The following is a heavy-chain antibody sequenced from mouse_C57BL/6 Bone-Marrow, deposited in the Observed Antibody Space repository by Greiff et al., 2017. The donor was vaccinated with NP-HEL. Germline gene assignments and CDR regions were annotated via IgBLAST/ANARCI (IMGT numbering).Heavy chain of an antibody. D-gene: IGHD1-1*01. J-gene: IGHJ2*01. CDR2: ISDGGSYT. CDR1: GFTFSSYA. V-gene: IGHV5-4*01. Sequence: DVHLVESGGGLVKPGGSLKLSCAASGFTFSSYAMSWVRQTPEKRLEWVATISDGGSYTYYPDNVKGRFTISRDNAKNNLYLQMSHLKSEDTAMYYCARGGPYYYGSSFDYWGQGTTLTVSS. CDR3: ARGGPYYYGSSFDY.